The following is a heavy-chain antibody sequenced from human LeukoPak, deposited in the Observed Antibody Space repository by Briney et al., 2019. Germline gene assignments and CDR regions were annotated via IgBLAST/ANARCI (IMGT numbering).Heavy chain of an antibody. CDR3: AKDKNDSGGYSRTDY. CDR2: ISWNSGST. Sequence: GRSLRLSCAASGFTFDDYAMHWVRQAPGKGLEWVSGISWNSGSTGYADSVKGRFTISRDNAKNSLYLQMNSLRAEDTALYYCAKDKNDSGGYSRTDYWGQGTLVTVSS. CDR1: GFTFDDYA. V-gene: IGHV3-9*01. D-gene: IGHD3-22*01. J-gene: IGHJ4*02.